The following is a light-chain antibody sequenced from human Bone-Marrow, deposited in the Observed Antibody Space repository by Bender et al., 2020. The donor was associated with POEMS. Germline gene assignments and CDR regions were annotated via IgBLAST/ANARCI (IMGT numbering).Light chain of an antibody. CDR1: SSDIGTYNR. V-gene: IGLV2-18*02. CDR2: GVT. Sequence: QSALTQPPSVSGSPGQSVTISCTGTSSDIGTYNRVTWYQQPPGTAPKVIIYGVTNRPSGVPDRFSGSKSGNTASLTISGLQPEDEAEYYCSSYTTGNTVVVFGGGTKLTVL. J-gene: IGLJ2*01. CDR3: SSYTTGNTVVV.